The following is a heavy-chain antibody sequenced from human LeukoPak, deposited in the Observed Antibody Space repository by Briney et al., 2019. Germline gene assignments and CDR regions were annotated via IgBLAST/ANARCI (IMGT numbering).Heavy chain of an antibody. J-gene: IGHJ6*04. CDR2: ISSSGSYI. V-gene: IGHV3-21*01. CDR3: AELGITMIGGV. Sequence: GGSLRLSCAASVFTFSSYSMNWVRQAPGKGLEWVSSISSSGSYIYYADSVKGRFTISRDNAKNSLYLQMNSLRAEDTAVYYCAELGITMIGGVWGKGTTVTISS. CDR1: VFTFSSYS. D-gene: IGHD3-10*02.